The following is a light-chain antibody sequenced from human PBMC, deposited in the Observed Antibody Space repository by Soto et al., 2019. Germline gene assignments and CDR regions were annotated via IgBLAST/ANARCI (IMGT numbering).Light chain of an antibody. CDR1: QSVSSSY. V-gene: IGKV3-20*01. CDR3: QQYGSSSWT. CDR2: ATS. J-gene: IGKJ1*01. Sequence: LTPSPGTLSLSPHEKSTNSCRPSQSVSSSYLAWYQQKPGQPPRLVMYATSSRATGIPARFSGSGSGTDFTLTISRLESEDFAVYYCQQYGSSSWTFGQGTKVDIK.